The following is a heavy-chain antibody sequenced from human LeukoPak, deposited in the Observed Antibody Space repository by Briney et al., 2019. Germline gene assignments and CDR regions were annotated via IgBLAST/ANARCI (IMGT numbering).Heavy chain of an antibody. J-gene: IGHJ4*02. Sequence: SQTLSLTCTVSGGSISSGSYYWGWIRQPAGKGLEWIGRIYTNGSTNYNPSLKSRVTISVDTSKNQFSLKLSSVTAADTAVYYCATVLDILTGSLDYWGQGTLVTVSS. CDR3: ATVLDILTGSLDY. CDR2: IYTNGST. V-gene: IGHV4-61*02. CDR1: GGSISSGSYY. D-gene: IGHD3-9*01.